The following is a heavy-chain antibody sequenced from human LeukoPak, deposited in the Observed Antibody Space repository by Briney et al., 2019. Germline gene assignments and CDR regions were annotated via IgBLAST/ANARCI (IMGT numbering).Heavy chain of an antibody. V-gene: IGHV3-7*01. D-gene: IGHD1-1*01. J-gene: IGHJ4*02. Sequence: GGSLRLSCAASGFTFSSYWLSWVRQAPGKGLEWVANIKQDGSEKNCVDSVKGRFTISRDNAKNSLYLQMNSLRAEDTAVYYCATDRDWTLLDYWGQGTLVTVSS. CDR2: IKQDGSEK. CDR1: GFTFSSYW. CDR3: ATDRDWTLLDY.